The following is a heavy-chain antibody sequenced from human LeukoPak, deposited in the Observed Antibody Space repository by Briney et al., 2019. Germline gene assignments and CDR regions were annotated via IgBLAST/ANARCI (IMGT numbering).Heavy chain of an antibody. Sequence: ASVKVSCKASGYTFTSYGISWVRQAPGQGLEWMGWISAYNGNTNYAQKLQDRVTMTTDTSMSTAYMELRSLRSDDTALYYCARGGRGGPGSGYCDYWGQGALVTVSS. CDR3: ARGGRGGPGSGYCDY. CDR1: GYTFTSYG. J-gene: IGHJ4*02. CDR2: ISAYNGNT. D-gene: IGHD3-10*01. V-gene: IGHV1-18*01.